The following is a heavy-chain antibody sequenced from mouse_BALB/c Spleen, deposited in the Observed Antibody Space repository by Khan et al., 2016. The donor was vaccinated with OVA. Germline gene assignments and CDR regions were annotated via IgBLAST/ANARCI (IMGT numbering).Heavy chain of an antibody. CDR2: INPYNVGS. D-gene: IGHD2-12*01. CDR1: GYTFTSYL. Sequence: EVQLQQSGPELVKPGASVKMSCKASGYTFTSYLMHWVKQKPGQGLEWIGYINPYNVGSKYNEKFKGKATLTSDKSSSIAYMELSSLTSEDSAVYYCGRPGNNYERVFDYWGQGTPLTVSS. CDR3: GRPGNNYERVFDY. J-gene: IGHJ2*01. V-gene: IGHV1S136*01.